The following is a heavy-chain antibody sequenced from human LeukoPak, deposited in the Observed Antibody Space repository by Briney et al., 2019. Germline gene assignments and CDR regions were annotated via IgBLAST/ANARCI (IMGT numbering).Heavy chain of an antibody. V-gene: IGHV1-46*01. D-gene: IGHD5-18*01. Sequence: GASVTVSCKASGYTFTSYYMHWVRQAPGQGLEWMGIINPSGGSTSYAQKFQGRVTMTRDTSTSTVYMELSSLRSEDTAVYYCARNIRGPNSYGFRVHGMDVWGQGTTVTVSS. CDR2: INPSGGST. CDR3: ARNIRGPNSYGFRVHGMDV. J-gene: IGHJ6*02. CDR1: GYTFTSYY.